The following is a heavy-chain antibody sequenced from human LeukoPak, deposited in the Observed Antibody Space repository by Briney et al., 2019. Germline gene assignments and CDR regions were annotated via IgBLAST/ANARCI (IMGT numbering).Heavy chain of an antibody. Sequence: SVKVSCKASGGTFSSYAISWVRQAPRQGLEWMGRIIPIFGTANYAQKFQGRVTITTDESTSTAYMELSSLRSEDTAVYYCAREGSSGYWAFDYWGQGTLVTVSS. D-gene: IGHD3-22*01. CDR3: AREGSSGYWAFDY. CDR2: IIPIFGTA. CDR1: GGTFSSYA. J-gene: IGHJ4*02. V-gene: IGHV1-69*05.